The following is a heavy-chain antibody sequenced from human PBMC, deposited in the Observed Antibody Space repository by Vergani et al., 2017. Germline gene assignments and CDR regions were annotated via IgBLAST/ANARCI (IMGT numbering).Heavy chain of an antibody. J-gene: IGHJ4*02. CDR3: AKDTLAGTLLGFNY. Sequence: EVQLVESGGGLVQPGRSLRLSCAASGFTFDDYAMHWVRQAPGKGLEWVSGISWNSGSIGYADSVKGRFTISRDNAKNSLYLQMNSLRAEDTALYYCAKDTLAGTLLGFNYWSQGALVTVSS. CDR1: GFTFDDYA. CDR2: ISWNSGSI. V-gene: IGHV3-9*01. D-gene: IGHD1-1*01.